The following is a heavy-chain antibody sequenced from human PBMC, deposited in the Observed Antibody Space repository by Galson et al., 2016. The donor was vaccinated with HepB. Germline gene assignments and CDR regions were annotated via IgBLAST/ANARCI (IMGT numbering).Heavy chain of an antibody. D-gene: IGHD3-22*01. J-gene: IGHJ3*01. CDR1: GFIFSNYW. Sequence: SLRLSCAASGFIFSNYWMHWVRQAPGKGLVWVSRIHSDGSTTSYADSVKGRFTVSRDNAKNTLYMQMNSLRVEDTAVYYCAKGGRDTSGYENWGQGTVVTVSS. V-gene: IGHV3-74*01. CDR3: AKGGRDTSGYEN. CDR2: IHSDGSTT.